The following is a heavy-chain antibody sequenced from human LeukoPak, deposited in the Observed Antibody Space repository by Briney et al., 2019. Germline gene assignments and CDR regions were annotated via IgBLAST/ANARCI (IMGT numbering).Heavy chain of an antibody. CDR3: ARSFLSIAAAATDY. V-gene: IGHV3-21*01. CDR1: GFTFSSYS. D-gene: IGHD6-13*01. Sequence: GGSLRLSCAASGFTFSSYSMNWVRQAPGKGLEWVSSISSSSSYIYYADTVKGRFTISRDNAKNSLYLQMNSLRAEDTAVYYCARSFLSIAAAATDYWGQGTLVTVSS. CDR2: ISSSSSYI. J-gene: IGHJ4*02.